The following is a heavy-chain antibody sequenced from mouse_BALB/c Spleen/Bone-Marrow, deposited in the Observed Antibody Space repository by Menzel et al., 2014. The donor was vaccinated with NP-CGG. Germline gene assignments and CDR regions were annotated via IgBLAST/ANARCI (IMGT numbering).Heavy chain of an antibody. J-gene: IGHJ2*01. CDR1: GYAFSIYW. Sequence: VQLQQSGAELVRPGSSVKISCKASGYAFSIYWMNWVKQRPGQGLEWIGQIYPGDDDTDYYGKFKGKATLTADRSSSTAYTQLNSLTSEDSAVYFCARGGISIDYWGQGTTLTVSS. CDR2: IYPGDDDT. V-gene: IGHV1-80*01. CDR3: ARGGISIDY.